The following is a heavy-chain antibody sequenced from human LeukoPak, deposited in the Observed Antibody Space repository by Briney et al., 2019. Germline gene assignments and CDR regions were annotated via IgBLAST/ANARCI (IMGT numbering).Heavy chain of an antibody. V-gene: IGHV4-39*01. CDR1: GGSISSDSHY. Sequence: SETLSLTCTVSGGSISSDSHYWSWIRQPPGKGLEWIGSIYSSGSTYYNASLQSRVTISIETSKNQISLRLNSVTAADTAMYYCAKSGGYGLIDYWGQGTLVTVSS. J-gene: IGHJ4*02. CDR3: AKSGGYGLIDY. CDR2: IYSSGST. D-gene: IGHD1-26*01.